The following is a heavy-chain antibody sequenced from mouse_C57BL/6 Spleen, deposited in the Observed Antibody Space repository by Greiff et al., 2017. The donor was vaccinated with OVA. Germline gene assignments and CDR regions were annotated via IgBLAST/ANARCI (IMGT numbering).Heavy chain of an antibody. V-gene: IGHV1-15*01. CDR3: TTTWAWFAY. CDR1: GYTFTDYE. CDR2: IDPETGGT. J-gene: IGHJ3*01. D-gene: IGHD4-1*02. Sequence: LVESGAELVRPGASVTLSCKASGYTFTDYEMHWVKQTPVHGLEWIGAIDPETGGTAYNQKFKGKAILTADKSSSTAYMELRSLTSEDSAVYYCTTTWAWFAYWGQGTLVTVSA.